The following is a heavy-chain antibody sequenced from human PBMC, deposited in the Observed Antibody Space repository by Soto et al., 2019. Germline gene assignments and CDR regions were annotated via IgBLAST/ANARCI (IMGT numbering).Heavy chain of an antibody. Sequence: SETLSLTCSVSGDFISGYYWSWIRQPPGKGLEWIGYIYYSGGTNHNPSLKSRVTISVDTSQNQFSLKLSSVTAADTAVYYCARWLYYDSSGYPDYWGQGTLVTVSS. V-gene: IGHV4-59*01. J-gene: IGHJ4*02. CDR1: GDFISGYY. D-gene: IGHD3-22*01. CDR3: ARWLYYDSSGYPDY. CDR2: IYYSGGT.